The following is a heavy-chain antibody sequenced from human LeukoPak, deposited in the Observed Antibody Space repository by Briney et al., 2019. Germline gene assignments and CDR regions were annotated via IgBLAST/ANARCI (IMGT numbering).Heavy chain of an antibody. V-gene: IGHV1-2*02. J-gene: IGHJ4*02. CDR2: INPNSGGT. Sequence: GASVKVSCKASGYTFTGYYMHWVRQAPGQGLEWMGWINPNSGGTNYAQKFQGRGTMTRDTSISTGYMEPSRLESDDTAVEYWARAVVRCWFRFYHWGQGTLVTVSS. CDR1: GYTFTGYY. CDR3: ARAVVRCWFRFYH. D-gene: IGHD3-10*01.